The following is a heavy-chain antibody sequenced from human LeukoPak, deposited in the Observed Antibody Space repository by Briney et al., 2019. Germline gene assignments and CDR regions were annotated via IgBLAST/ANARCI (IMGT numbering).Heavy chain of an antibody. D-gene: IGHD6-19*01. J-gene: IGHJ6*04. V-gene: IGHV1-2*02. Sequence: GASVKVSCKASGYTFTGYDMHWVRQAPGQGLELMGWINANSGGTNYAQKFQGRVTMTRDTSISPAYMELSRLRSDDTAVYYCARDPLSGIAVAMEVWGKGPAAPVSS. CDR1: GYTFTGYD. CDR2: INANSGGT. CDR3: ARDPLSGIAVAMEV.